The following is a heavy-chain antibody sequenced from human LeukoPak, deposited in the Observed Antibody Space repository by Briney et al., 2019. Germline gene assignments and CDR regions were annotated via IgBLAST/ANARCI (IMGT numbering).Heavy chain of an antibody. CDR1: GGSISSRSYY. V-gene: IGHV4-39*01. Sequence: PSETLSLTCTVSGGSISSRSYYWGWIRQPPGKGLEWIGSIYYSGSTYYNPSLQSRVTISVDTSKNQFSLKLNSVTAADTAVYYCARHPSGRMWLQQGGWFDPWGQGTLVTVSS. J-gene: IGHJ5*02. CDR2: IYYSGST. D-gene: IGHD5-24*01. CDR3: ARHPSGRMWLQQGGWFDP.